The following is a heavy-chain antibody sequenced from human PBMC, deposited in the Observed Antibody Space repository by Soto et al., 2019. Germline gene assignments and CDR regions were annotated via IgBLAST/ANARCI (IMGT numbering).Heavy chain of an antibody. V-gene: IGHV4-59*01. CDR1: RGSISGYY. J-gene: IGHJ5*02. CDR3: ARGGASSKWFDA. CDR2: IYYSGNT. Sequence: PSETLSLTCTVSRGSISGYYWSWIRQPPGKALEWIGYIYYSGNTQYHPSLNSPATISVDPSTNQFSLNLSAVFDADAAVYYCARGGASSKWFDAWGKGTLVTAPQ.